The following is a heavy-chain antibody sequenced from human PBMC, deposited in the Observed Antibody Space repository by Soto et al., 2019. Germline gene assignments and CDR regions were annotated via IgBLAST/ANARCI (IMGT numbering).Heavy chain of an antibody. CDR3: ARLPSYSSWDHKTTEHYSLYYFDY. Sequence: SETLSLTCTVSGGSISSSSYYWGWIRQPPGKGLEWIGSIYYSGSTYYNPSLKSRVTISEDTSKNQFSLKLSSVTAADTAVYYCARLPSYSSWDHKTTEHYSLYYFDYWGQGTLVTVSS. CDR1: GGSISSSSYY. J-gene: IGHJ4*02. V-gene: IGHV4-39*01. D-gene: IGHD6-6*01. CDR2: IYYSGST.